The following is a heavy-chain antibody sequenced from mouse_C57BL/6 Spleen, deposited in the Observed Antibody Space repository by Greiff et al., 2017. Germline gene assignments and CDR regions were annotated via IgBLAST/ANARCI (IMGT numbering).Heavy chain of an antibody. D-gene: IGHD2-1*01. Sequence: VKLMESGAELVKPGASVKMSCKASGYTFTSYWITWVKQRPGQGLEWIGDIYPGSGSTNYNEKFKSKATLTVDTSSSTAYMQLSSLTSEDSAVYYCASRNYGNSWDYWGQGTTLTVSS. CDR3: ASRNYGNSWDY. J-gene: IGHJ2*01. V-gene: IGHV1-55*01. CDR2: IYPGSGST. CDR1: GYTFTSYW.